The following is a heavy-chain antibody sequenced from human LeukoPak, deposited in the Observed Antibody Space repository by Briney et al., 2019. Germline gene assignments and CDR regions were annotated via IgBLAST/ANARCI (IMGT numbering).Heavy chain of an antibody. V-gene: IGHV3-33*01. J-gene: IGHJ1*01. CDR3: ARGYNSGSTWNFQH. CDR1: GFTFSSYG. Sequence: GRSLRLSCAASGFTFSSYGMHWVRQAPGKGLEWVAVIWYDGSNKYYADSVKGRFTISRDNSKNTLYLQMNSLRAEDTAAYYCARGYNSGSTWNFQHWGQGTLVTVSS. D-gene: IGHD1-26*01. CDR2: IWYDGSNK.